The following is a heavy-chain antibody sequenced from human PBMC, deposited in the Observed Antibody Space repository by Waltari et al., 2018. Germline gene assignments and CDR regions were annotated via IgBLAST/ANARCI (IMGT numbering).Heavy chain of an antibody. J-gene: IGHJ4*02. CDR3: ARGIIPIDY. CDR1: GFTFSSYE. Sequence: EVQLVESGGGLVQPGGSLRLSCAASGFTFSSYEMNWVRQAPGKGLGGVSYISSSGSTIYYADSVKGRFTISRDNAKNSLYLQMNSLRAEDTAVYYCARGIIPIDYWGQGTLVTVSS. CDR2: ISSSGSTI. V-gene: IGHV3-48*03. D-gene: IGHD2-21*01.